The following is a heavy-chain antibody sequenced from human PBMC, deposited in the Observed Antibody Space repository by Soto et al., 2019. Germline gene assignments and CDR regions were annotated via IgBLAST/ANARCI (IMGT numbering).Heavy chain of an antibody. V-gene: IGHV5-51*01. CDR2: IYPGDSDT. J-gene: IGHJ4*02. CDR3: ARRKAYYYDSSGYYFDY. Sequence: GESLKISCRGSGYSFTSYWIGWVREMPGEGLEWMGIIYPGDSDTRYSPSFQGQVTISADKSISTAYLQWSSLKASDTAMYYCARRKAYYYDSSGYYFDYWGQGTLVTVSS. CDR1: GYSFTSYW. D-gene: IGHD3-22*01.